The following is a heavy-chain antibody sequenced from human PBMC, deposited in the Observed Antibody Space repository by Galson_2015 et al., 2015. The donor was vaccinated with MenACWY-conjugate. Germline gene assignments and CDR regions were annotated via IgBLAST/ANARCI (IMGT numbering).Heavy chain of an antibody. V-gene: IGHV4-39*07. CDR3: AKAIAARQPPLGY. Sequence: LSLTCTVSGGSISSSSYYWGWIRQPPGKGLEWIGSIYYSGSTYYNPSLKSRVTISVDTSKNQFSLKLSSVTAADTAVYYCAKAIAARQPPLGYWGQGTLVTVSS. CDR2: IYYSGST. CDR1: GGSISSSSYY. D-gene: IGHD6-6*01. J-gene: IGHJ4*02.